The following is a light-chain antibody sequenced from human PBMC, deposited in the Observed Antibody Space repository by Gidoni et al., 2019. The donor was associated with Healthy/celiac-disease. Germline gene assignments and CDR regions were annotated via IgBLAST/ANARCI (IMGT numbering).Light chain of an antibody. Sequence: QSARTQPASVSGSPGQSITISCTGTSIDVGSYNLVSWYQQHPGKSPKLMIDEGSKRPSVVSNRFSGSKSGNTASLTISGLQAEDEAYYYCCSYAGSSIWVFGGGTKLTVL. J-gene: IGLJ3*02. CDR1: SIDVGSYNL. CDR2: EGS. CDR3: CSYAGSSIWV. V-gene: IGLV2-23*01.